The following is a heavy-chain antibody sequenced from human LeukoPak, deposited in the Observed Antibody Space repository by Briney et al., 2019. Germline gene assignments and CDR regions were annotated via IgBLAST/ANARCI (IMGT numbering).Heavy chain of an antibody. CDR1: GFTFSVYW. J-gene: IGHJ4*02. CDR3: ARVEYCTGGSCYLVDY. D-gene: IGHD2-15*01. V-gene: IGHV3-7*01. Sequence: PGGSLRLSCGVSGFTFSVYWMSWVRQAPGKGLEWVANIKQDGSDKYYVDSVKGRFTISRDNAKNSLFLQMNSLRAEDTAVYYCARVEYCTGGSCYLVDYWGRGTLVTVSS. CDR2: IKQDGSDK.